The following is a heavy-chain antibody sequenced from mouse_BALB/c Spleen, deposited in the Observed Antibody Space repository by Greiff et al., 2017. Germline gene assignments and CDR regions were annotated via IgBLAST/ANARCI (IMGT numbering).Heavy chain of an antibody. CDR2: IDPENGNT. CDR1: GFNIKDYY. J-gene: IGHJ3*01. D-gene: IGHD1-1*01. V-gene: IGHV14-1*02. Sequence: EVKLVESGAELVRPGALVKLSCKASGFNIKDYYMHWVKQRPEQGLEWIGWIDPENGNTIYDPKFQGKASITADTSSNTAYLQLSSLTSEDTAVYYCARYPYYYGSSWFAYWGQGTLVTVSA. CDR3: ARYPYYYGSSWFAY.